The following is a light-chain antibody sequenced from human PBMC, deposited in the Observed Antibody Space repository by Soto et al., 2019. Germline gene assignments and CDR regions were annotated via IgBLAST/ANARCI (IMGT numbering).Light chain of an antibody. CDR2: DAS. CDR3: QQYDILVT. Sequence: DIQMTQSPSSLSASVGDRVTITCQASQDIKNYLNWYQHKPGNAPKLLIYDASNVETGVPSRFSGGGSGTEFSFTISSLQPEDVATYYCQQYDILVTFGGGTKVDIK. CDR1: QDIKNY. J-gene: IGKJ4*01. V-gene: IGKV1-33*01.